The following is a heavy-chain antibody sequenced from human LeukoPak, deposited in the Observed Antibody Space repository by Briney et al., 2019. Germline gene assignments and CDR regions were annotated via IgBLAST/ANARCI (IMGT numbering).Heavy chain of an antibody. D-gene: IGHD3-3*01. CDR3: AREPRASGCFDY. CDR1: GGSISSYY. Sequence: SQTLSLTCTVSGGSISSYYWSWIRQPAGQGLEWIGRIYTSGSTNYNPSLKSRVTMSVDTSKNQFSLKLSSVTAADTAVYYCAREPRASGCFDYWGQGTLVTVSS. V-gene: IGHV4-4*07. CDR2: IYTSGST. J-gene: IGHJ4*02.